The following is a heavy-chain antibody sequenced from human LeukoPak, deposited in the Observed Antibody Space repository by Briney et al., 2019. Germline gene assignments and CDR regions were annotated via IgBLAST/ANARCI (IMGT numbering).Heavy chain of an antibody. V-gene: IGHV4-61*01. J-gene: IGHJ4*02. CDR2: IYYSGST. CDR1: GGSVSSGISY. D-gene: IGHD6-13*01. Sequence: TSETLSLTCSVSGGSVSSGISYWSWIRQPPGKGLEWIGYIYYSGSTNYNPSLKSRVTISVDTSKNQFSLKLSSVTAADTAVYYCARGPIAAAGKSFDYWGQGTLVTVSS. CDR3: ARGPIAAAGKSFDY.